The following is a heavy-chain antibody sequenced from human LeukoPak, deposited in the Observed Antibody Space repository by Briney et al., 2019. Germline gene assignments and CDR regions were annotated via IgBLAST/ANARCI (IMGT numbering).Heavy chain of an antibody. CDR2: IYYSGST. D-gene: IGHD1-26*01. J-gene: IGHJ4*02. Sequence: SETLSLTCIVSGGSISSYYWSWIRQPPGKGLEWIGYIYYSGSTNYNPSLKSRVTISVDTSKNQFSLKLSSVTAADTAVYYCARAHSGSYSTFDYWGQGTLVTVSS. CDR1: GGSISSYY. V-gene: IGHV4-59*01. CDR3: ARAHSGSYSTFDY.